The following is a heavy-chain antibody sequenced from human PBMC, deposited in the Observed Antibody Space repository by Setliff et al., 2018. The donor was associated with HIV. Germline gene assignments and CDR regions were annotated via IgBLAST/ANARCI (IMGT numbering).Heavy chain of an antibody. CDR1: GFTFSGYW. Sequence: GGSLRLSCAASGFTFSGYWMHWVRQAPGKWLVWVSRINSDGSSTTYADSVKGRFTISRDNAKNTLYLQMNSLRAEDTAVYHCARGGSNSWSPFDYWGQGTLVTVSS. CDR3: ARGGSNSWSPFDY. D-gene: IGHD6-13*01. J-gene: IGHJ4*02. CDR2: INSDGSST. V-gene: IGHV3-74*01.